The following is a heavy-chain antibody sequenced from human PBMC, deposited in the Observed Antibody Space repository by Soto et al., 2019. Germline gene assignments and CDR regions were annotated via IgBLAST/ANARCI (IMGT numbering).Heavy chain of an antibody. Sequence: GGSLRLSCAASGFTFSNYDMHWVRQATGKGLEWVSGIGLAGDKYYPDSVKGRFTISRDNSKNTLHLQMNSLRAEDTAVYYCAKDSYYHDTSGYYIFDYWGQGTLVTVSS. D-gene: IGHD3-22*01. CDR1: GFTFSNYD. CDR2: IGLAGDK. J-gene: IGHJ4*02. V-gene: IGHV3-13*04. CDR3: AKDSYYHDTSGYYIFDY.